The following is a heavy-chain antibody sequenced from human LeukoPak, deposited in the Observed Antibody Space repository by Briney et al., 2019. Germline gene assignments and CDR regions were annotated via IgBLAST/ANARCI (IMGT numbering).Heavy chain of an antibody. V-gene: IGHV1-18*01. J-gene: IGHJ4*02. CDR2: ISAYTGNT. Sequence: GASVKVSCKASGYTFTSYDINWVRQAPGQGLEWMGWISAYTGNTNYAQKLQGRVTMTTDTSTSTAYMELSSLRSDDTAVYYCARDLGIGGHFDFWGQGTLVTVSS. D-gene: IGHD7-27*01. CDR1: GYTFTSYD. CDR3: ARDLGIGGHFDF.